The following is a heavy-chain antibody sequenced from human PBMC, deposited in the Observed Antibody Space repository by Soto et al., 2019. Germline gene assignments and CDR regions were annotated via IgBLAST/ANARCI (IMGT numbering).Heavy chain of an antibody. CDR2: VDSDGRGT. Sequence: PGGSLRPPCVASGITFNKYWMHWVRQVPGKGLVWVARVDSDGRGTSYADFVKGRFTISRDNAKNSLYLQMNSLRAEDTAVYYCARAGGYSRTTPNPRAYAMDVWGPVTTVIVSS. V-gene: IGHV3-74*01. J-gene: IGHJ6*02. CDR3: ARAGGYSRTTPNPRAYAMDV. CDR1: GITFNKYW. D-gene: IGHD6-13*01.